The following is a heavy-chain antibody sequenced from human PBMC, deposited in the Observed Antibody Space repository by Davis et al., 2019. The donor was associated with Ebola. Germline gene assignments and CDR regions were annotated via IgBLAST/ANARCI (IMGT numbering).Heavy chain of an antibody. CDR2: ISAYNGNT. CDR3: ARAQFPTTSDH. V-gene: IGHV1-18*01. CDR1: GYTFTSYG. Sequence: AAPLKVSCKASGYTFTSYGISWVRQAPGQGLEWMGWISAYNGNTNYAQKLQGRVTMTTDTSTSTAYMELSSLRSEDTAVYYCARAQFPTTSDHWGQGTLVTVSS. D-gene: IGHD1-1*01. J-gene: IGHJ4*02.